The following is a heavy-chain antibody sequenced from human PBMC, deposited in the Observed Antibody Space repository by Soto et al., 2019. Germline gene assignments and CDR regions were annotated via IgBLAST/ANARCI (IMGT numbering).Heavy chain of an antibody. CDR2: ISGSGGST. Sequence: EVQLLESGGGLVQPGGSLRLSCAASGFTFSSYAMSWVRQAPGKGLEWVSAISGSGGSTYYADSVKGRFTIPRDNSKNTLYLQMNSLRAEDTAVYYCAKVIITMIVVVIPAFDYWGQGTLVTVSS. D-gene: IGHD3-22*01. CDR3: AKVIITMIVVVIPAFDY. V-gene: IGHV3-23*01. J-gene: IGHJ4*02. CDR1: GFTFSSYA.